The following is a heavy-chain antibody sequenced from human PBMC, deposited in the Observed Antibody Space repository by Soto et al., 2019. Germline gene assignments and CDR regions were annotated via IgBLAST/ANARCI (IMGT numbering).Heavy chain of an antibody. Sequence: QSGGSLRLSCAASGFTFSSYGMHWVRQAPGKGLEWVAVISYDGSNKYYADSVKGRFTISRDNSKNTLYLQMNSLRAEDTAVYYCAKAGSSYYYDSSGVSGYWGQGTLVTVSS. J-gene: IGHJ4*02. D-gene: IGHD3-22*01. CDR1: GFTFSSYG. CDR2: ISYDGSNK. V-gene: IGHV3-30*18. CDR3: AKAGSSYYYDSSGVSGY.